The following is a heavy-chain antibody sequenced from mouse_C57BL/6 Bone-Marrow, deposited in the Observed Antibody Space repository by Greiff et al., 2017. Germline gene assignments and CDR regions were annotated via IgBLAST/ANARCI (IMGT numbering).Heavy chain of an antibody. CDR3: TVRYPGY. V-gene: IGHV6-3*01. D-gene: IGHD1-1*01. CDR2: IRWKSDNYAT. J-gene: IGHJ2*01. Sequence: EVQLEESGGGLVQPGGSLKLSCAASGFTFSNYWMHWVRQSPEQGLEWVARIRWKSDNYATHYAGSVKGRFTISRDDTKSRVYLHMNNLRAEDTEIYYCTVRYPGYWGQGTTLTVSS. CDR1: GFTFSNYW.